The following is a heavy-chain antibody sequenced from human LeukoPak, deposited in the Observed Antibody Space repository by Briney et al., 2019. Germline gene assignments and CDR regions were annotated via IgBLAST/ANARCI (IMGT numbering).Heavy chain of an antibody. CDR3: ARGPYLSMVRGLHMEFDP. J-gene: IGHJ5*02. CDR2: ISGSGGST. Sequence: PGGSLRLSCAASGFTLSSYAMSWVRQAPGKGLEWVSGISGSGGSTYHADSVKGRFTISRENAKNSLYLQMNSLRAGDTAVYYCARGPYLSMVRGLHMEFDPWGQGTLVTVSS. V-gene: IGHV3-23*01. CDR1: GFTLSSYA. D-gene: IGHD3-10*01.